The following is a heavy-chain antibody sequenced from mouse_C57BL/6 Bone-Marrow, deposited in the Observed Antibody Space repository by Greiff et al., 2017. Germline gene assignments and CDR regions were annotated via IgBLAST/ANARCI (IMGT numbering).Heavy chain of an antibody. CDR3: ARKGLEPFFDY. CDR2: INPYNGGT. D-gene: IGHD3-3*01. V-gene: IGHV1-19*01. CDR1: GYTFTDYY. J-gene: IGHJ2*01. Sequence: EVKLMESGPVLVKPGASVKMSCKASGYTFTDYYMNWVKQSHGKSLEWIGVINPYNGGTSYNQKFKGKATLAVDKSSSTAYMELNSLTSEDSAVYYCARKGLEPFFDYWGQGTTLTVSS.